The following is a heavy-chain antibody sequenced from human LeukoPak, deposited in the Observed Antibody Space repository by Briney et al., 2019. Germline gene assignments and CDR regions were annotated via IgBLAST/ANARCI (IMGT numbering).Heavy chain of an antibody. J-gene: IGHJ4*02. Sequence: GGSLRLSCTTSGLTFSTSGFNWVRQAPGKGLEWVASIGPTGFDRYHADSIKGRFTISRDNANNFLYLQMDSLGAEDTAVYYCATETNGRHYDYWGQGTLLTVSS. CDR1: GLTFSTSG. CDR3: ATETNGRHYDY. V-gene: IGHV3-21*06. CDR2: IGPTGFDR. D-gene: IGHD1-14*01.